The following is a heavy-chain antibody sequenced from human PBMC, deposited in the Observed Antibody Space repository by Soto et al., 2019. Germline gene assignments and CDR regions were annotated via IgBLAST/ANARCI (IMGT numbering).Heavy chain of an antibody. CDR2: IKPDGSET. CDR3: TSRPSGMTYHAVFDF. CDR1: GLTFSCHW. D-gene: IGHD2-21*02. J-gene: IGHJ4*02. Sequence: HPGGSLRLSCAASGLTFSCHWMTWVRQTPGEGLQWVAAIKPDGSETFYVDSVKGRFTISRDNARNSLFLQMDSLRAEDTAVYYCTSRPSGMTYHAVFDFWGQGTLVTVSS. V-gene: IGHV3-7*03.